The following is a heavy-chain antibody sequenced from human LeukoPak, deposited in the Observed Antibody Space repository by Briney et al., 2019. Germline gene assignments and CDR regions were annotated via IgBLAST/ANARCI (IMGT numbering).Heavy chain of an antibody. V-gene: IGHV3-7*03. D-gene: IGHD3-22*01. CDR2: IKQDGSEK. CDR1: GFTFSSYW. Sequence: PGGSLRLSCAASGFTFSSYWMSWVRQAPGKGLEWVANIKQDGSEKYYVDSVKGRFTISRDNAKNSLYLQMNSLRAEDTAVYYCARGGPYSSDYRVIFDYWGQGTLVTVSS. CDR3: ARGGPYSSDYRVIFDY. J-gene: IGHJ4*02.